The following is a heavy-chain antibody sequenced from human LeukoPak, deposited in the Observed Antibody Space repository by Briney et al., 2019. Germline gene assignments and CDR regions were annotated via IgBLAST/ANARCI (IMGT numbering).Heavy chain of an antibody. D-gene: IGHD4-11*01. CDR2: IWYDGSNK. J-gene: IGHJ4*02. CDR3: ARDSDDPTRLQYRVYYFDY. Sequence: PGGSLRLSCAASGFTFSSSGMHWVRQAPGKGLEWVAVIWYDGSNKYYADSVKGRFTISRDNAKNSLYLQMNSLRDEDTAVYYCARDSDDPTRLQYRVYYFDYWGQGTLVTVSS. CDR1: GFTFSSSG. V-gene: IGHV3-33*01.